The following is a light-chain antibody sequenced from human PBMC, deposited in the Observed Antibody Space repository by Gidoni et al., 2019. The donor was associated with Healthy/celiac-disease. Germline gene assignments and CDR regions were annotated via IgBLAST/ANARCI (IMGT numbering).Light chain of an antibody. Sequence: AIQLTRSPSSRSASVGDRVTLTCRASQCVRNDLGWYQQKPGKAPKLLIYAASSLQSGVPSRFSGSGSGTDFTLTISSLQSEDFATYYCLQYYNYPYTFGQGTKLEIK. V-gene: IGKV1-6*01. CDR2: AAS. CDR3: LQYYNYPYT. J-gene: IGKJ2*01. CDR1: QCVRND.